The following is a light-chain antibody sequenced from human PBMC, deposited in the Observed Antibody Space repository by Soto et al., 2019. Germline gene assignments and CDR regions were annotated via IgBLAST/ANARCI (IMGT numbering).Light chain of an antibody. V-gene: IGKV3-20*01. CDR3: QQYTTSPFT. J-gene: IGKJ3*01. CDR1: QSVGSNY. CDR2: GAS. Sequence: EIVLTQSPGTLSLSPGERATLYCRASQSVGSNYLAWYQQKPGQAPRVLIYGASSRATGIQDRFSGSGSGADVTLTISRLEPEDFAVYYCQQYTTSPFTFGPGTKVDIK.